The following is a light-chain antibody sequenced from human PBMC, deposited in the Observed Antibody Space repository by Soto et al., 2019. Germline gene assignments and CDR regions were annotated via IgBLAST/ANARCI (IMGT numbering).Light chain of an antibody. CDR2: KAS. Sequence: DAQMTQSPSTLSASVGDTVTITCRASQSVDVWLAWYHQKPGRAPRLIIYKASILETGFPSRFTGGGSGTYFSLNISGLQPDDLGTYYCQQYNSYPKTFGQGTKLE. J-gene: IGKJ2*01. CDR3: QQYNSYPKT. CDR1: QSVDVW. V-gene: IGKV1-5*03.